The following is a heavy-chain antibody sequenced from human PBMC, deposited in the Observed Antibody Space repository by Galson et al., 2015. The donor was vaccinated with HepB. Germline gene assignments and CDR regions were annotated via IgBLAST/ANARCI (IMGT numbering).Heavy chain of an antibody. CDR2: IGSTGDLK. D-gene: IGHD3-22*01. Sequence: SLRLSCAASEFTFSKYAMHWVRQSPGKRLEWVAYIGSTGDLKYYGGSVKGRFTISRDNVKNLLYLQLSSLRDDDTAVYFCARESYYAGTSGYKAFDIWGQGTRVTVSS. J-gene: IGHJ3*02. V-gene: IGHV3-48*02. CDR3: ARESYYAGTSGYKAFDI. CDR1: EFTFSKYA.